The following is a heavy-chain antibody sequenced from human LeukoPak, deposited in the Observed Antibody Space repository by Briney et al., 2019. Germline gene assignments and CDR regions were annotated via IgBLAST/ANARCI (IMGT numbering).Heavy chain of an antibody. CDR3: ASLNDFGVPGMDWFDP. Sequence: GGSLRLSCAASGFTFSSYGMHWVRQAPGKGLEWVAVIWYDGSNKYYADSVKGRFTISRDNAKNSLYLQMNSLRAEDTAVYYCASLNDFGVPGMDWFDPWGQGTLVTVSS. V-gene: IGHV3-33*03. J-gene: IGHJ5*02. CDR1: GFTFSSYG. CDR2: IWYDGSNK. D-gene: IGHD3-3*01.